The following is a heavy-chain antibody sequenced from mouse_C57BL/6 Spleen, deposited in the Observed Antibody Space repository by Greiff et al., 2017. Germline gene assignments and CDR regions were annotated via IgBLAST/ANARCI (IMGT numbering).Heavy chain of an antibody. CDR3: AKKGAQYYAMDY. CDR1: GFSLTSYG. J-gene: IGHJ4*01. CDR2: IWRGGST. Sequence: QVQLQQSGPGLVQPSQSLSITCTVSGFSLTSYGVHWVRQSPGKGLEWLGVIWRGGSTDYNAAFMSRLCSTKDNAKSQVFCKMNSLQADDTAIYYCAKKGAQYYAMDYWGQGTSVTVSS. V-gene: IGHV2-5*01.